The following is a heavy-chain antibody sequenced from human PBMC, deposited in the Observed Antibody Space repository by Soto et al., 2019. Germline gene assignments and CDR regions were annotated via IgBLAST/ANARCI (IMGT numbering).Heavy chain of an antibody. V-gene: IGHV4-61*01. CDR3: PREGGEFTIFGVVPTVTYGMDV. Sequence: PPETLSLTSTVSGGSVRTGSYYWSWIRQPPAKRPERIGYIYYSGSTNYNPSLKSRVTISVDTSKNQFSLKLSSVTAADTAVYYCPREGGEFTIFGVVPTVTYGMDVWGQGTTCTVSS. J-gene: IGHJ6*02. D-gene: IGHD3-3*01. CDR1: GGSVRTGSYY. CDR2: IYYSGST.